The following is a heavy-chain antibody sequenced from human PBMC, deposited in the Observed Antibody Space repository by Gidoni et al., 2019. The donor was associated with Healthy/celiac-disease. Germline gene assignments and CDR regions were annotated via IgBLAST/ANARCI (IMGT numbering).Heavy chain of an antibody. Sequence: EVQLVESGGGLVQPGGSLRLSCAASGFTFSSYSMNWVRQAPGKGLEGVSYISSRSSTIYYADSVKGRFTISRDNAKNSLYLQMNSLRDEDTAVYYCARARPHCSGGSCYYYMDVWGKGTTVTVSS. D-gene: IGHD2-15*01. CDR1: GFTFSSYS. V-gene: IGHV3-48*02. CDR3: ARARPHCSGGSCYYYMDV. J-gene: IGHJ6*03. CDR2: ISSRSSTI.